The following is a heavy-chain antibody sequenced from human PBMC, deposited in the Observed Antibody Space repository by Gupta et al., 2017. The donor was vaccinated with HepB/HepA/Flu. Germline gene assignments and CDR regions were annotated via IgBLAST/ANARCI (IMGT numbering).Heavy chain of an antibody. CDR2: IDSDDDR. Sequence: QVTLRESGPALVRPTQTLTLPCTFSGFSLNTNRVCVTWVRQPPGKALEWLARIDSDDDRYYNPSLKTRLSISKDTSKNQVVLTMTNMDPVDTATYYCARSPSDYFYQFGMDVWGQGTTVTVSS. CDR1: GFSLNTNRVC. J-gene: IGHJ6*02. V-gene: IGHV2-70*15. CDR3: ARSPSDYFYQFGMDV.